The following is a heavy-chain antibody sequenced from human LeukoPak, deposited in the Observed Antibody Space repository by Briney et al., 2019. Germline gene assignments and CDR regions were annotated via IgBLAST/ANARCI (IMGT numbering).Heavy chain of an antibody. V-gene: IGHV4-61*02. CDR3: ARDFRATARFDAFDI. Sequence: SETLSLTCTVSGGSISSGDYYWSWIRQPAGKGLEWIGRIYISGRTNYNPSLKSRVTISVDTSKNQFSLKLSSVTAADTAVYYCARDFRATARFDAFDIWGQGTMVTVSS. CDR2: IYISGRT. CDR1: GGSISSGDYY. D-gene: IGHD5-12*01. J-gene: IGHJ3*02.